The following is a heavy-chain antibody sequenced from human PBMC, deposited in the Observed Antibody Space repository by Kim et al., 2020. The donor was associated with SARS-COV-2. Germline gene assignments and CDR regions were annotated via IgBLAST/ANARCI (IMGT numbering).Heavy chain of an antibody. CDR1: GGSISSSNW. D-gene: IGHD3-10*01. CDR3: ARGPSYYYGSGSYYYWGIIPPKFDY. J-gene: IGHJ4*02. CDR2: IYHSGST. V-gene: IGHV4-4*02. Sequence: ETLSLTCAVSGGSISSSNWWSWVRQPPGKGLEWIGEIYHSGSTNYNPSLKSRVTISVDKSKNQFSLKLSSVTAADTAVYYCARGPSYYYGSGSYYYWGIIPPKFDYWGQGTLVTVSS.